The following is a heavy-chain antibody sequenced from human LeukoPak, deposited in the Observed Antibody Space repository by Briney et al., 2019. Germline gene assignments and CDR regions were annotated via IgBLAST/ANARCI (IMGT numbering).Heavy chain of an antibody. J-gene: IGHJ3*02. CDR3: ARDKDWASDI. CDR2: ISINSALI. Sequence: GGSLRLSCAASGFTFSSYRMNLFRQAPGKGLEWISHISINSALIGFADSVKGRFTISRDSAKNSLYLQMNSLTDEDTAVYYCARDKDWASDIWGQGTMVTVSS. V-gene: IGHV3-48*02. CDR1: GFTFSSYR. D-gene: IGHD2-15*01.